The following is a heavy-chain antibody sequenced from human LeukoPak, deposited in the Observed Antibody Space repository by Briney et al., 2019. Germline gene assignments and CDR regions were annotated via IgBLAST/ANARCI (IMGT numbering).Heavy chain of an antibody. D-gene: IGHD3-9*01. CDR1: GFTFSSYA. CDR2: ISASGDST. V-gene: IGHV3-23*01. J-gene: IGHJ4*02. Sequence: GGSLRHSCAASGFTFSSYAMSWVRQAPGKGLEWVSGISASGDSTYYADSVKGRLTISRDNSKNTLYLQMNSLRAEDTAAYYCAKGPSTGYSTYFFVFWGQGTLVTVSS. CDR3: AKGPSTGYSTYFFVF.